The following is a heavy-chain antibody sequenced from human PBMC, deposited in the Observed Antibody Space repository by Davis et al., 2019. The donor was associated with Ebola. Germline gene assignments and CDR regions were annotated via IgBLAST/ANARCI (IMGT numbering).Heavy chain of an antibody. D-gene: IGHD4-17*01. CDR2: IRSKANSYAP. V-gene: IGHV3-73*01. J-gene: IGHJ4*02. CDR3: TTTTVTVDY. Sequence: GESLKISCAASGFTFSGSAMHWVRQASGKGLEWVGRIRSKANSYAPAYAASVKGRFTISRDDSKNTAYLKMNSLKTEDTAVYYCTTTTVTVDYWGQGTLVTVSS. CDR1: GFTFSGSA.